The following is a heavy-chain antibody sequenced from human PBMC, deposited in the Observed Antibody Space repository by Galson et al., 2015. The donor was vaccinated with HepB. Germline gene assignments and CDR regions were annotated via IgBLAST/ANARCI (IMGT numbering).Heavy chain of an antibody. J-gene: IGHJ6*03. V-gene: IGHV4-59*01. CDR1: GGSISSYY. Sequence: QVQLQESGPGLVKPSETLSLTCTVSGGSISSYYWSWIRQPPGKGLEWIGYIYYSGSTNYNPSLKSRVTISVDTSKNQFSLKLSSVTAADTAVYYCAREGGSSFNYYYYYYMDVWGKGTTVTVSS. CDR2: IYYSGST. D-gene: IGHD6-6*01. CDR3: AREGGSSFNYYYYYYMDV.